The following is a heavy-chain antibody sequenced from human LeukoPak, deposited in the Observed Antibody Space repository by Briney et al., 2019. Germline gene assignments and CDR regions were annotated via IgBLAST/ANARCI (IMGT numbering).Heavy chain of an antibody. V-gene: IGHV4-34*01. CDR3: ARGGFGGAIIYYYYYGMDV. CDR1: GVSFSGYY. J-gene: IGHJ6*02. Sequence: SETLSLTCAVYGVSFSGYYWSWIRQPPGKGLEWIGEINHSGSTNYNPSLKSQVTISVDTSKNQFSLKLSSVTTADTAVYYCARGGFGGAIIYYYYYGMDVWGQGTTVTVSS. D-gene: IGHD3-16*01. CDR2: INHSGST.